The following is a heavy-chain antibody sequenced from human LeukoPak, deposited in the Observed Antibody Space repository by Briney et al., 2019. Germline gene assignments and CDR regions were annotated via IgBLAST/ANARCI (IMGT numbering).Heavy chain of an antibody. J-gene: IGHJ3*02. Sequence: SETLSLTCTVSRGSISSGDSYWSWIRQPPGKGLEWIGYISDRGTTYNNPTLKSRVTISTDTSKNQFSLRLSSVTAADTAVYYCARVTFFYDSSGYYSPAFDIWDQGTMVTVSS. V-gene: IGHV4-30-4*01. CDR1: RGSISSGDSY. D-gene: IGHD3-22*01. CDR3: ARVTFFYDSSGYYSPAFDI. CDR2: ISDRGTT.